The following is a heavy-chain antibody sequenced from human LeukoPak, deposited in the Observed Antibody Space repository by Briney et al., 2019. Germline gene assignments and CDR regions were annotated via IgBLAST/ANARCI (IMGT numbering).Heavy chain of an antibody. CDR3: ARGNRWRYGMDV. Sequence: GGSLRLSCAASGFTVSSKDMTWVRQAPGKGLEWVSVIYSGGSTYYADSVKGRFTISRDNSKNTLYLQMNSLRAEDTAVYYCARGNRWRYGMDVWGQGTTVTVSS. J-gene: IGHJ6*02. CDR2: IYSGGST. CDR1: GFTVSSKD. V-gene: IGHV3-66*01. D-gene: IGHD4-23*01.